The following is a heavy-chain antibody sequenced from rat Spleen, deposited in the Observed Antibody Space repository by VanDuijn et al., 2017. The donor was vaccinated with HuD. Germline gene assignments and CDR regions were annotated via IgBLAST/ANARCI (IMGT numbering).Heavy chain of an antibody. D-gene: IGHD1-2*01. CDR2: IGNKGSIT. Sequence: EVQLVESGGGLVQPGRSLKLSCAASGFTFSNYGMAWVRQTPTKGLEWVATIGNKGSITYYRDSVKGRFTISRNNAKSTPYLQMDSLRSEETATYSCATHPIAAPYYFDYWGQGVMVTVSS. V-gene: IGHV5-29*01. CDR3: ATHPIAAPYYFDY. J-gene: IGHJ2*01. CDR1: GFTFSNYG.